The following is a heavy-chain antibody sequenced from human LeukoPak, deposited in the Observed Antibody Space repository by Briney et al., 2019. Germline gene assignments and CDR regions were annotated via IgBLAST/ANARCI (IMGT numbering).Heavy chain of an antibody. CDR3: ARIPRGLFDY. D-gene: IGHD2-21*01. CDR1: GGSISSGGYS. Sequence: SETLSLTCAVSGGSISSGGYSWSWIRQPPGKGLEWIGSIYYSGSTYYNPSLKSRVTISVDTSKNQFSLKLSSVTAADTAVYYCARIPRGLFDYWGQGTLVTVSS. V-gene: IGHV4-30-2*03. CDR2: IYYSGST. J-gene: IGHJ4*02.